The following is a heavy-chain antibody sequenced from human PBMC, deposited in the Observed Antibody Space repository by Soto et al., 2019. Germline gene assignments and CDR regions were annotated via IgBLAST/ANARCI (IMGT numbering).Heavy chain of an antibody. CDR2: TYHSGNP. CDR3: ARDTSGDYVGYFDP. V-gene: IGHV4-30-2*01. Sequence: QLQLQESGSRLVKSSETLSLTCGVSGDTISTGGYSWAWIRQPPGKALEWIGHTYHSGNPYYNPSLXXXLXPSVARSKNQCSLKLSSATAAAPAVYYCARDTSGDYVGYFDPRGQGTLVTVSS. D-gene: IGHD4-17*01. CDR1: GDTISTGGYS. J-gene: IGHJ5*02.